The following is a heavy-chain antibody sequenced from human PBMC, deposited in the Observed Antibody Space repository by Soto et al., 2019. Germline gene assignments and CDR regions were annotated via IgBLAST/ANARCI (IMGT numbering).Heavy chain of an antibody. D-gene: IGHD3-22*01. V-gene: IGHV3-23*01. CDR1: GFTFSSYA. Sequence: GGSLRLSCAASGFTFSSYAMSWVRQAPGKGLEWVSAISGSGGSTYYADSVKGRFTISRDNSKNTLYLQMNSLRAEDTAVYYCAKDPYYYDSSGYLMGYYFDYWGQGTLVTVSS. J-gene: IGHJ4*02. CDR3: AKDPYYYDSSGYLMGYYFDY. CDR2: ISGSGGST.